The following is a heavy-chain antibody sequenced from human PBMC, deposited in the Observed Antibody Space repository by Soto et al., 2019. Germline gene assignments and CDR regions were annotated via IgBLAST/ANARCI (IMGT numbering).Heavy chain of an antibody. Sequence: QVQLQESGPGLGKPSQTRSLTCTVSGGSISSGGYYWSWIRQRPGKGLEWIGYIDYSGTAYYNPSLKSRVTISGDTSNNHFSLNLSSVTAADTAVYYCARGTKVASFDNWGQGTLVTVSS. D-gene: IGHD1-1*01. CDR3: ARGTKVASFDN. CDR1: GGSISSGGYY. V-gene: IGHV4-31*03. J-gene: IGHJ4*02. CDR2: IDYSGTA.